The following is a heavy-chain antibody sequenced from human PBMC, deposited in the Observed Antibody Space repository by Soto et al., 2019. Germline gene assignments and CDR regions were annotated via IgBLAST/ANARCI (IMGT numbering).Heavy chain of an antibody. D-gene: IGHD2-2*01. J-gene: IGHJ4*02. CDR2: IFPGDSDT. V-gene: IGHV5-51*01. Sequence: GESLKISCQGSGYSFTTYWIGWVRQMPGKGLEWMGIIFPGDSDTRYGPSFQGQVTISADKSIRTAYLQWSSLKASDTAMYYCARRGYCSTASCSTPYYFDYWGQGTLVTVSS. CDR3: ARRGYCSTASCSTPYYFDY. CDR1: GYSFTTYW.